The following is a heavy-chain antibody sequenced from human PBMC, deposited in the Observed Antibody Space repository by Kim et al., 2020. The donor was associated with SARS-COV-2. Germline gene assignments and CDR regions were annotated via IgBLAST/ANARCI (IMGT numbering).Heavy chain of an antibody. CDR3: ARGSSGPTYGMDV. CDR1: GYTFTPYA. D-gene: IGHD1-26*01. J-gene: IGHJ6*02. Sequence: ASVKVSCQASGYTFTPYARHWVRQAPGQSLEWLGWINAGNGNTKYSQKFQGRVTFTRDTSASTAYMELSSLRSEDTAVYYCARGSSGPTYGMDVWGQGTTVTVSS. CDR2: INAGNGNT. V-gene: IGHV1-3*01.